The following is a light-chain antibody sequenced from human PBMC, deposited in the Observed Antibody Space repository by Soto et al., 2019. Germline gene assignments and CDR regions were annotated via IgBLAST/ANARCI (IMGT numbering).Light chain of an antibody. CDR1: SRDIGAYNL. V-gene: IGLV2-14*01. CDR2: EVR. Sequence: QSVLTQPASVSGSPGQSITISCSGTSRDIGAYNLVSWYQQPPGKAPKLLIYEVRNRPSGISYRFSGSKSGTTASLTISSLLPEDEADYYCSASTSRSTLVFGGGTKVTVL. J-gene: IGLJ2*01. CDR3: SASTSRSTLV.